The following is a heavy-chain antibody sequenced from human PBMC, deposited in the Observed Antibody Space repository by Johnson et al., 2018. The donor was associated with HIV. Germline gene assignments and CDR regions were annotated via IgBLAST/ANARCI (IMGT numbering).Heavy chain of an antibody. CDR1: GFTFDDYG. J-gene: IGHJ3*02. Sequence: VQLVESGGSVVRPGGSLRLSCTTSGFTFDDYGMSWVRQAPGKGLEWVYGINWNGGSTGYADSVKGRFTISRDNARNSLYLQMNSLRAEDTALYYCARSGGYDNINAFDIWGQGTVVTISS. V-gene: IGHV3-20*04. D-gene: IGHD3-22*01. CDR2: INWNGGST. CDR3: ARSGGYDNINAFDI.